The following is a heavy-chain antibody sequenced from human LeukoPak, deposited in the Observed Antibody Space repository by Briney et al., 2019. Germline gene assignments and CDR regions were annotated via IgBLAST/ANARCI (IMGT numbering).Heavy chain of an antibody. V-gene: IGHV3-64*01. D-gene: IGHD1-1*01. CDR3: ARDRLERLSRYYYYYMDV. CDR1: GFTFSSYA. CDR2: ISSNGGST. Sequence: PGGSLRLSCAASGFTFSSYAMHWVRQAPGKGLEYVSAISSNGGSTYYANSVKGRFTISRDNSKNTLYLQMGSLRAEDMAVYYCARDRLERLSRYYYYYMDVWGKGTTVTVSS. J-gene: IGHJ6*03.